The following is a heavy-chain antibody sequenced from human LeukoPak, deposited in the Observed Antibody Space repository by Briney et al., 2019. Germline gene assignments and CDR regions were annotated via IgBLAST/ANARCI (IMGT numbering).Heavy chain of an antibody. CDR2: ISYDGSNK. CDR1: GFTFSSYA. J-gene: IGHJ6*02. D-gene: IGHD3-9*01. V-gene: IGHV3-30*04. CDR3: AKDQLSRYFDWLHPDGMDV. Sequence: GRSLRLSCAASGFTFSSYAMHWVRQAPGKGLEWVAVISYDGSNKDYADSVKGRFTISRDNSKNTLYLQMNSLRAEDTAVYYCAKDQLSRYFDWLHPDGMDVWGQGTTVTVSS.